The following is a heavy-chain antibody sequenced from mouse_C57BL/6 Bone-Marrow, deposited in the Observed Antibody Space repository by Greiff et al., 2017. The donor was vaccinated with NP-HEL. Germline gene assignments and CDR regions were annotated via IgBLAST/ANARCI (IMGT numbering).Heavy chain of an antibody. V-gene: IGHV1-64*01. J-gene: IGHJ1*03. D-gene: IGHD1-1*01. CDR2: IHPNSGST. CDR1: GYTFTSYW. Sequence: QVQLQQPGAELVKPGASVKLSCKASGYTFTSYWMHWVKQRPGQGLEWIGMIHPNSGSTNYNEKFKSKATLTVDKSSSPAYMQLSSLTSEDSAVYYCAYYGSSYWYFDVWGTGTTVTVSS. CDR3: AYYGSSYWYFDV.